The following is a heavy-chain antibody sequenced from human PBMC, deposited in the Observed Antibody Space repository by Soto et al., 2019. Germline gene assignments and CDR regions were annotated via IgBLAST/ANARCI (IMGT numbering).Heavy chain of an antibody. CDR3: ARVPAARSLYYYYGMDV. J-gene: IGHJ6*02. Sequence: PGGSLRLSCAASGFTFSSYAMHWVRQAPGKGLEWVAVISYDGSNKYYADSVKGRFTISRDNSKNTLYLQMNSLRAEDTAVYYCARVPAARSLYYYYGMDVWGQGTTVTVSS. D-gene: IGHD2-2*01. CDR2: ISYDGSNK. CDR1: GFTFSSYA. V-gene: IGHV3-30-3*01.